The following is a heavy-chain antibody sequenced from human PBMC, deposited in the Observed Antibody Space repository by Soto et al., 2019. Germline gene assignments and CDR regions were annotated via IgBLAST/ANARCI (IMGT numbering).Heavy chain of an antibody. J-gene: IGHJ4*02. CDR3: ARGSLTSRYVDY. D-gene: IGHD2-2*01. CDR2: IYYSGST. CDR1: VGSISSGDYY. V-gene: IGHV4-30-4*01. Sequence: PSETLSLACTFSVGSISSGDYYWSWIRQPPGKGLEWIGYIYYSGSTYYNPSLKSRVTISVDTSKNQFPLKLSSVTAADTAVYYCARGSLTSRYVDYWGQGTLVTVSS.